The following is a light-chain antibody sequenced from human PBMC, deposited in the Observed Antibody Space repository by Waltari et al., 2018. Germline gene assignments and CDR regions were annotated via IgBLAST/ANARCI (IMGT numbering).Light chain of an antibody. CDR2: DVS. Sequence: QSALTQPRSVSGSPGQSVTISCTGTSRYVGGYNYVSWYQQHPGKAPKLILYDVSKRPSGVPDRFSGSKSGNTASLTISGLQAEDEADYYCCSYAGSYWVFGGGTKLTVL. V-gene: IGLV2-11*01. CDR3: CSYAGSYWV. J-gene: IGLJ3*02. CDR1: SRYVGGYNY.